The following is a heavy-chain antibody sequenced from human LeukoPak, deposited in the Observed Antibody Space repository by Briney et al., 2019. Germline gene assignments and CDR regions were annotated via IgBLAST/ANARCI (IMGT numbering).Heavy chain of an antibody. D-gene: IGHD4/OR15-4a*01. Sequence: PGGSLRLSCAASGFTFSSYAMHWVRQAPGKGLEYVSAISSNGGSTYYANSVKGRFSISRDNSKNTLYLQMGSLRAEDMAVYYCARVGAHDGFHIWGQGTMVTVSS. V-gene: IGHV3-64*01. J-gene: IGHJ3*02. CDR2: ISSNGGST. CDR1: GFTFSSYA. CDR3: ARVGAHDGFHI.